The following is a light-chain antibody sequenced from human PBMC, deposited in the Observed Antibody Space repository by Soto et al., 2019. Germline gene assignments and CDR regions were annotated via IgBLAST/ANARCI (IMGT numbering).Light chain of an antibody. CDR3: QQYYASSWT. J-gene: IGKJ1*01. Sequence: EIVLTQSPGTLSLSPGERATLSCRASQSISSTYLAWYRQKPGQAPRLLIYAASSRATGIPDRFSGSGSGTDFTLTISRLEPEDFAVYYCQQYYASSWTFGQGNRVEIK. V-gene: IGKV3-20*01. CDR1: QSISSTY. CDR2: AAS.